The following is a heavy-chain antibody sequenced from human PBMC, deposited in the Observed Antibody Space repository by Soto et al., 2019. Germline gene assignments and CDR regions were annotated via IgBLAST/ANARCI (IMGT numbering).Heavy chain of an antibody. CDR1: GGTFSSYA. J-gene: IGHJ5*02. CDR3: ARGDYYDILTGYPT. D-gene: IGHD3-9*01. CDR2: IIPIFGTA. V-gene: IGHV1-69*13. Sequence: SVKVSCKASGGTFSSYAISWVRQAPGQGLEWMGGIIPIFGTANYAQKFQGRVTITADESTSTAYMELSSLRSEDTAVYYCARGDYYDILTGYPTWGQGTLVTVSS.